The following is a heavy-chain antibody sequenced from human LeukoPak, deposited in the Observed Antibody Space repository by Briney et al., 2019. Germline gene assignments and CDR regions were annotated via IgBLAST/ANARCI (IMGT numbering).Heavy chain of an antibody. Sequence: SQTLSLTCTVSGGSISSGGYYWSWIRQHPGKGLEWIGYIYYSGSTYYNPSLKSRVTISVDTSKNQFSLKLSSVTAADTAVYYCARASYYYDSTDYWGQGTLVTVSS. V-gene: IGHV4-31*03. CDR3: ARASYYYDSTDY. CDR1: GGSISSGGYY. CDR2: IYYSGST. D-gene: IGHD3-22*01. J-gene: IGHJ4*02.